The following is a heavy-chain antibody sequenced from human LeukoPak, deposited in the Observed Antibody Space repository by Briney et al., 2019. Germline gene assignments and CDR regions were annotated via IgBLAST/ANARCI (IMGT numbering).Heavy chain of an antibody. J-gene: IGHJ4*02. CDR2: IYTSGST. CDR1: GGSISSGSYY. V-gene: IGHV4-61*02. Sequence: SQILSLTCTVSGGSISSGSYYWSWIRQAAGKGLEWIGRIYTSGSTNFNPSLKSRVTISVDTSKNEFSLKLSSVTAADTAVYYCARESVAAPFDYWGQGTLVTVSS. CDR3: ARESVAAPFDY. D-gene: IGHD6-6*01.